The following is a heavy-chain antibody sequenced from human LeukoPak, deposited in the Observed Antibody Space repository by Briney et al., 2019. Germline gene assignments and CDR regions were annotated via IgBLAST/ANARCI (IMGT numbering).Heavy chain of an antibody. V-gene: IGHV1-46*01. CDR3: ARDPQWQLAQADDAFDI. CDR1: GYTFTSYY. CDR2: INPSGGST. Sequence: GASVKVSCKASGYTFTSYYMHWVRQAPGQGLEWMGIINPSGGSTSYAQKFQGRVTMTRDMSTSTVYMELSSLRSEDTAAYYCARDPQWQLAQADDAFDIWGQGTMVTVSS. J-gene: IGHJ3*02. D-gene: IGHD6-6*01.